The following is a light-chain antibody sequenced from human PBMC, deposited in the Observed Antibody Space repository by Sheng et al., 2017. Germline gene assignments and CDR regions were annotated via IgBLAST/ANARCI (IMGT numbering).Light chain of an antibody. CDR2: TAS. CDR3: QQYNTYPFT. CDR1: QSISSW. J-gene: IGKJ2*01. Sequence: DIQMTQSPSSVSASVGDRVTITCRASQSISSWLAWYQKKPGKAPKLLIYTASGLPSGVPSRFSGSGSGTDFTLTISSLQPDDFATYYCQQYNTYPFTFGQGTKLEI. V-gene: IGKV1D-16*01.